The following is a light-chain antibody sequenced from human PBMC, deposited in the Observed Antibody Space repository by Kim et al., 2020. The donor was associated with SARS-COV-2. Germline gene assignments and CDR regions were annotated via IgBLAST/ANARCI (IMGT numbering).Light chain of an antibody. CDR3: NSRDSTDNVV. V-gene: IGLV3-19*01. J-gene: IGLJ2*01. CDR2: GKN. Sequence: SSELTQDPAVSVALGQTVRITCQGDSLRSYYATWYQQKPGQAPILVIYGKNNRPSGIPDRFSGSSSVNTTSLTITGTQAGDEADYYCNSRDSTDNVVFGG. CDR1: SLRSYY.